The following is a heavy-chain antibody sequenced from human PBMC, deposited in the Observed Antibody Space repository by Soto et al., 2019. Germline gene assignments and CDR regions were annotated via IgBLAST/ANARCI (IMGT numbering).Heavy chain of an antibody. CDR2: IYHTGST. V-gene: IGHV4-4*02. D-gene: IGHD1-26*01. J-gene: IGHJ4*02. CDR1: GGSISNSNW. Sequence: SETLSLTCGVFGGSISNSNWWTWVRQPPGKGLEWIGEIYHTGSTNYNSSLMSRVTISLDKPNNQFSLKLSSVTAADTAVYYCAHRPIVGAAIWGQGTLVTVS. CDR3: AHRPIVGAAI.